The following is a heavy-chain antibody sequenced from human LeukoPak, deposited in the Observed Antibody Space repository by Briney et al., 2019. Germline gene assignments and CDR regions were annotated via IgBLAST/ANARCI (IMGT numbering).Heavy chain of an antibody. CDR1: GFTFSNAW. J-gene: IGHJ3*02. CDR3: TTVGSGI. D-gene: IGHD3-16*01. CDR2: TKSKADGGTT. V-gene: IGHV3-15*05. Sequence: GGSLRLSCAASGFTFSNAWMSWVCQPQGKGLGWGGRTKSKADGGTTEYAALVKGRFTISRDDSENTFFLQMNSLKTEDTAVYYSTTVGSGIWGQGTMVTVSS.